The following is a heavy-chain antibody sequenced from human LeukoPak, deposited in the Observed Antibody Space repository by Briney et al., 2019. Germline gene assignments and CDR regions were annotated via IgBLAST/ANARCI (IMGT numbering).Heavy chain of an antibody. CDR1: GGSISSRSYY. V-gene: IGHV4-39*01. CDR2: INDSGST. J-gene: IGHJ3*02. Sequence: PSETLSLTCTVSGGSISSRSYYWGWIRQPPGKGLEWIGTINDSGSTWYNSSLKSRLTISVDTSKNQFSLKLTSVTAADTAVYYCARLTTVVTPNAFDIWGQGTVVTVSS. CDR3: ARLTTVVTPNAFDI. D-gene: IGHD4-23*01.